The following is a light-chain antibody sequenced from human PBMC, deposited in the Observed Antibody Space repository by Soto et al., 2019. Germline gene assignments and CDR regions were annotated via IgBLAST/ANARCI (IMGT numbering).Light chain of an antibody. J-gene: IGLJ2*01. Sequence: QSALTQPASVSGSPGQSITISCTGTSSDVGGYKYVSWYQQHPGKAPKLMIYEVSNRPSGVSNRFSGSKSGNTASLTISWLQAEDEADYYCSSYTSSSTEVFGGGTKLTV. V-gene: IGLV2-14*01. CDR3: SSYTSSSTEV. CDR1: SSDVGGYKY. CDR2: EVS.